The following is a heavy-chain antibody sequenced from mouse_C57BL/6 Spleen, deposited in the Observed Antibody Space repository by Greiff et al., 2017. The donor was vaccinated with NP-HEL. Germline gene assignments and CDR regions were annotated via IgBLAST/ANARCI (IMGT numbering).Heavy chain of an antibody. CDR3: AREDWDGDDY. D-gene: IGHD4-1*01. J-gene: IGHJ2*01. CDR2: IHPNSGST. CDR1: GYTFTSYW. Sequence: QVHVKQPGAELVKPGASVKLSCKASGYTFTSYWMHWVKQRPGQGLEWIGMIHPNSGSTNYNEKFKSKATLTVDKSSSTAYMQLSSLTSEDSAVYYCAREDWDGDDYWGQGTTLTVSS. V-gene: IGHV1-64*01.